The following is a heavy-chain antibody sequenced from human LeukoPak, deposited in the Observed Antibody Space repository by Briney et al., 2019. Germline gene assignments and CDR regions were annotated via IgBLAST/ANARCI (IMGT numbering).Heavy chain of an antibody. Sequence: ASVKVSCKASGGTFSSYAISWVRQAPGQGLEWMGGIIPIYRTGNNAQKFQGRLTITTDESTSTVYMELSSLRYEDTAVYYCARLAARAPPYYYYMDVWGEGTTVTVSS. CDR3: ARLAARAPPYYYYMDV. CDR2: IIPIYRTG. V-gene: IGHV1-69*05. J-gene: IGHJ6*03. D-gene: IGHD6-6*01. CDR1: GGTFSSYA.